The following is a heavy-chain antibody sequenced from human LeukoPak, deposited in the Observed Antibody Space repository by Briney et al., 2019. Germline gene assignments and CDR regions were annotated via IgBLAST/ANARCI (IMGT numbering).Heavy chain of an antibody. V-gene: IGHV3-23*01. CDR2: ISGSGGST. CDR1: GFTFSSYA. CDR3: AREGYYGSGSLGIFFGMDV. J-gene: IGHJ6*02. D-gene: IGHD3-10*01. Sequence: GGSLRLSCAASGFTFSSYAMSWVRQAPGKGLEWVSAISGSGGSTYYADSVKGRFTISRDNSKNTLYLQMNSLRAEDTAVYYCAREGYYGSGSLGIFFGMDVWGQGTTVTVSS.